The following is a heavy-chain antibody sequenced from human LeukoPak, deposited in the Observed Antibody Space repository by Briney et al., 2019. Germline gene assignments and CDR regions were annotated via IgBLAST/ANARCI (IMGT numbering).Heavy chain of an antibody. CDR1: GGSISSYY. J-gene: IGHJ4*02. CDR2: IHYSGSI. CDR3: ARYSGSYSGFGY. V-gene: IGHV4-59*08. Sequence: SETLSLTCTVSGGSISSYYWSWIRQPPGKGLEWIGYIHYSGSINYNPSLKSRVTISVDTSKNQFSLKLRSVTAADTAVYYCARYSGSYSGFGYWGQGTLVTVSS. D-gene: IGHD1-26*01.